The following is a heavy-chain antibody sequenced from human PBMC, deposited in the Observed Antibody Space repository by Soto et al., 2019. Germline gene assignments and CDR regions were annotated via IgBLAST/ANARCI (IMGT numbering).Heavy chain of an antibody. CDR1: GFTFSSYA. CDR2: ISGSGGST. D-gene: IGHD6-19*01. V-gene: IGHV3-23*01. CDR3: ANLPTAGWQTDWYFDL. Sequence: EVQLLESGGGLVQPGGSLRLSCAASGFTFSSYAMSWVRQAPGKGLEWVSAISGSGGSTYYADSVKGRFTISRDNSKNTLYLQMNRLRAEDTAVYYCANLPTAGWQTDWYFDLWGRGTLVTVSS. J-gene: IGHJ2*01.